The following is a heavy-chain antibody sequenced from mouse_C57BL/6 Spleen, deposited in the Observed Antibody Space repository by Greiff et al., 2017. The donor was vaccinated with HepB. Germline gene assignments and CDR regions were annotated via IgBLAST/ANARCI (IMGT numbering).Heavy chain of an antibody. CDR2: INPSNGGT. J-gene: IGHJ1*03. D-gene: IGHD1-1*01. CDR1: GYTFTSYW. V-gene: IGHV1-53*01. Sequence: QVQLQQPGTELVKPGASVKLSCKASGYTFTSYWMHWVKQRPGQGLEWIGNINPSNGGTNYNEKFKSKATLTVDKSSSTAYMQLSSLTSEDSAVYYCANPSDYYGSSYGYFDVWGTGTTVTVSS. CDR3: ANPSDYYGSSYGYFDV.